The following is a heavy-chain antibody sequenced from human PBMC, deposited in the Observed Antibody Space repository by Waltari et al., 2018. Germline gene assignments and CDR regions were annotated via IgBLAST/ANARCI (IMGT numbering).Heavy chain of an antibody. D-gene: IGHD3-16*01. Sequence: QVQLQESGPGLVKPSETLSLTCTVSGGSISSHYWSWIRQPPGKGLEWIGYIYYSGSTNYNPSLKSRVTISVDTSKNQFSLKLSSVTAADTAVYYCARDLGVYYMDVWGKGTTVTVSS. CDR2: IYYSGST. CDR1: GGSISSHY. V-gene: IGHV4-59*11. CDR3: ARDLGVYYMDV. J-gene: IGHJ6*03.